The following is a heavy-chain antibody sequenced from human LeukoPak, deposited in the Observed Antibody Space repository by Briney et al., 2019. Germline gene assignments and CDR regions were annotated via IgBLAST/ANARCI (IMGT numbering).Heavy chain of an antibody. CDR2: INHSGST. J-gene: IGHJ4*02. D-gene: IGHD3-10*01. V-gene: IGHV4-39*07. CDR1: GGSISSGGYY. Sequence: SETLSLTCTVSGGSISSGGYYWSWIRQPPGKGLEWIGEINHSGSTNYNPSLKSRVTISVDTSKNQFSLKLSSVTAADTAVYYCASTMVRGVIINWGQGTLVTVSS. CDR3: ASTMVRGVIIN.